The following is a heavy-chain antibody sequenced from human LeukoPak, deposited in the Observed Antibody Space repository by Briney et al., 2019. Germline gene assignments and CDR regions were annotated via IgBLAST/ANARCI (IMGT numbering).Heavy chain of an antibody. V-gene: IGHV1-69*05. D-gene: IGHD4-17*01. Sequence: GASVKVSCKASGGTFSSYAISWVRQAPGQGLEWMGGIIPIFGTANYAQKFQGRVTITTDESTSTAYMELSSLRSEDTAVYYCARGQEGGTTDDAFDIWGQGTMVTVSS. CDR3: ARGQEGGTTDDAFDI. CDR2: IIPIFGTA. J-gene: IGHJ3*02. CDR1: GGTFSSYA.